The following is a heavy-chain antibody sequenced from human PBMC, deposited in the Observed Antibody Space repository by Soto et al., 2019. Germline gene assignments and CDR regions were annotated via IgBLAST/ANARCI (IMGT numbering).Heavy chain of an antibody. V-gene: IGHV1-69*06. CDR1: GGTFSSYA. CDR2: IIPIFGTA. CDR3: AVYSSSLYYYYGMDV. J-gene: IGHJ6*02. D-gene: IGHD6-6*01. Sequence: GASVKVSCKASGGTFSSYAISWLRQAPGQGLEWMGGIIPIFGTANYAQKFQGRVTITADKSTSTAYMELSSLRSEDTAVYYCAVYSSSLYYYYGMDVWGQGTTVTVSS.